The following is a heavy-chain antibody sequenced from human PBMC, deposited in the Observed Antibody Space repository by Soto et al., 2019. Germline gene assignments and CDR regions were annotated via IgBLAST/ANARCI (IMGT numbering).Heavy chain of an antibody. CDR1: GGSISSGGYS. V-gene: IGHV4-30-2*01. J-gene: IGHJ3*02. CDR2: IYEGGNT. Sequence: SETLSLTCGVSGGSISSGGYSWIWIRQPPGKGLQWIGHIYEGGNTYYTPSLESRVAISTDKSKNQFSLRLSSVTAADTAVYYCVRRSPEDAFDIWGQGTMVTVSS. CDR3: VRRSPEDAFDI.